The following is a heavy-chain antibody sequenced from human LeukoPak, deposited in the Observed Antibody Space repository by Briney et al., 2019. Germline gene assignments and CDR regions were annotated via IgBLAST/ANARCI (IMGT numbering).Heavy chain of an antibody. CDR1: GYSISSGYY. CDR2: IYHSGST. J-gene: IGHJ6*03. Sequence: PSETLSLTCTVSGYSISSGYYWGWIRQPPGKGLEWIGSIYHSGSTYYNPSLKSRVTISVDTSKNQFSLKLSSVTAADTAVYYCARQSTYYYYMDVWGKGTTVTVSS. CDR3: ARQSTYYYYMDV. D-gene: IGHD2/OR15-2a*01. V-gene: IGHV4-38-2*02.